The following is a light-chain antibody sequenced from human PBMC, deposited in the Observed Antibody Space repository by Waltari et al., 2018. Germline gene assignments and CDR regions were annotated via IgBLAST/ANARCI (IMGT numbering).Light chain of an antibody. CDR2: HVN. Sequence: QSALTPPASVSGSPGQSIPISCAGPSSAVRDYNFISWHQPHTGTASQLIISHVNTRTSGVSNRFPVLKSGNTAYLTISDPKAESGDDSYCSSHTTSHTPWVFGGGTKLTVL. CDR3: SSHTTSHTPWV. V-gene: IGLV2-14*03. J-gene: IGLJ3*02. CDR1: SSAVRDYNF.